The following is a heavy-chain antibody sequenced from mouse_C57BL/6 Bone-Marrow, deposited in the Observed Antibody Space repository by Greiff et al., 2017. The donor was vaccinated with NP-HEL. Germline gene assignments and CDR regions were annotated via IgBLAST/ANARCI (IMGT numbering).Heavy chain of an antibody. Sequence: QVQLQQSGAELARPGASVKMSCKASGYTFTSYTMHWVKQRPGQGLEWIGYINPSSGYTKYNQKFKDKATLTADKSSSTAYMQLSSLTSEDSAVYYCARFTTVVAKSPYFDYWGQGTTLTVSS. D-gene: IGHD1-1*01. V-gene: IGHV1-4*01. CDR2: INPSSGYT. J-gene: IGHJ2*01. CDR1: GYTFTSYT. CDR3: ARFTTVVAKSPYFDY.